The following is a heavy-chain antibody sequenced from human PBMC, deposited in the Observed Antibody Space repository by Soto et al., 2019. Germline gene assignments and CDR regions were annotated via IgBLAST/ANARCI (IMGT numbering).Heavy chain of an antibody. CDR1: GGSIRSDDYY. D-gene: IGHD6-6*01. Sequence: LSLTCTVSGGSIRSDDYYWSWIRQPPGKGLEWIGYIYYSGRTDYNPSLKSRVFISIDTSKNQFSLNLNSVSAADTAVYYCARDRSNSPDYFDYWGQGTLVTVSS. CDR3: ARDRSNSPDYFDY. CDR2: IYYSGRT. J-gene: IGHJ4*02. V-gene: IGHV4-30-4*01.